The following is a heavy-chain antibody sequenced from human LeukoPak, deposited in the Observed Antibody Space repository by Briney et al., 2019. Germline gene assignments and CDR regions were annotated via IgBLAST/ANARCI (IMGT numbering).Heavy chain of an antibody. J-gene: IGHJ5*02. CDR2: IGGTNVPNT. D-gene: IGHD3-16*02. CDR3: VKFAPGFLSADWFDP. Sequence: GGSLRLSCAASGFIFSNSALSWVRLPPGQGLEWVAGIGGTNVPNTWYADSVKGRFTISRDSSKSTLYLQMRRLRVEDTALYYCVKFAPGFLSADWFDPWDQGTLVTVSS. V-gene: IGHV3-23*01. CDR1: GFIFSNSA.